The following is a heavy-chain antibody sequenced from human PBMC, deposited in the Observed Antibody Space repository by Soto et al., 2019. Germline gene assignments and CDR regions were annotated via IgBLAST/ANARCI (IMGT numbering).Heavy chain of an antibody. D-gene: IGHD6-6*01. J-gene: IGHJ6*02. CDR2: ISGSTNYI. CDR3: ARGKSSSGLLHYYYYGMDV. Sequence: GGSLRLSCAASGFTFSGYSMNWVRQAPGKGLEWVSSISGSTNYIYYADSVKGRFTISRDNAKNSLYLHMNSLGAEDTAVYYCARGKSSSGLLHYYYYGMDVWGQGTTVTVSS. CDR1: GFTFSGYS. V-gene: IGHV3-21*06.